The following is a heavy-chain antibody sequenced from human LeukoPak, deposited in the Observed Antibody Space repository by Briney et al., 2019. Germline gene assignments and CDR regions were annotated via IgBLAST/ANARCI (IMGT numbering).Heavy chain of an antibody. CDR3: ARRPLYGDYIDY. V-gene: IGHV1-2*02. CDR1: GYTFTGYY. CDR2: INPNSGGT. D-gene: IGHD4-17*01. Sequence: ASVKVSCKASGYTFTGYYMHWVRQAPGQGLEWMGWINPNSGGTNYAQKFQGRVTMTRDTSISTAYMELSRLRSDDTAVYYCARRPLYGDYIDYWGQGTLVTVSS. J-gene: IGHJ4*02.